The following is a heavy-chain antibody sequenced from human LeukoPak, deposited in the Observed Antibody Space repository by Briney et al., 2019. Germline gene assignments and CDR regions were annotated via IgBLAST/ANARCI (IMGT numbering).Heavy chain of an antibody. CDR1: GFTLRSSD. V-gene: IGHV3-23*01. J-gene: IGHJ6*03. CDR3: AKRAFSRRELGHYMDV. Sequence: GGSLRLSCEGSGFTLRSSDMNWVRQSPGKGLEWVSGISGSTGRTNYADSVKGRFTLSRDNSRNTLYLQMDSLRVEDTAVYYCAKRAFSRRELGHYMDVWGRGTTVTVS. CDR2: ISGSTGRT. D-gene: IGHD3-3*02.